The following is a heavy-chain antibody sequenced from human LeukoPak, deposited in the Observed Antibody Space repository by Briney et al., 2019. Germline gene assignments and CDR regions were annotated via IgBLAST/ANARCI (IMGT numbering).Heavy chain of an antibody. CDR3: ARKSLWDTAMVNDAFDI. D-gene: IGHD5-18*01. CDR2: INPHSGDS. V-gene: IGHV1-2*02. CDR1: GYSFSDYY. J-gene: IGHJ3*02. Sequence: ASVKVSCKASGYSFSDYYIHWVRQAPGQGLEWMGWINPHSGDSDPAQKFQGKITMTRDTSISTAYMELSRLRSDDTAVYYCARKSLWDTAMVNDAFDIWGQGTMVTVSS.